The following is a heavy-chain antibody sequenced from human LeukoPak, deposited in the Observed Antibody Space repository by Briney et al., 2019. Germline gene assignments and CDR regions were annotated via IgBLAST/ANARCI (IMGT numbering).Heavy chain of an antibody. CDR2: INPSGGST. Sequence: ASVKVSCKASGYTFTSYYMHWVRQAPGRGLEWMGIINPSGGSTSYAQKFQGRVTMSRDTSTSTVYMELSSLRSEDTAVYYCARDRISYCSGGSCNLGWFDPWGQGTLVTVSS. J-gene: IGHJ5*02. V-gene: IGHV1-46*01. CDR3: ARDRISYCSGGSCNLGWFDP. CDR1: GYTFTSYY. D-gene: IGHD2-15*01.